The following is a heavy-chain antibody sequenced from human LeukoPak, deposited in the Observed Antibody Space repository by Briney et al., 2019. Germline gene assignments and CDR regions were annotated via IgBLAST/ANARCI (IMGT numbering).Heavy chain of an antibody. J-gene: IGHJ4*02. CDR2: MNPNSGNT. Sequence: ASVKVSCKASGYTFTSYDINWVRQATGQGLEWMGWMNPNSGNTGYAQKLQGRVTMTRNTSISTAYMELRRLKYDDAAVYYCARPGIYYDYVGGTYRAKSYFDFWGQGTLVTVSS. D-gene: IGHD3-16*02. CDR3: ARPGIYYDYVGGTYRAKSYFDF. V-gene: IGHV1-8*01. CDR1: GYTFTSYD.